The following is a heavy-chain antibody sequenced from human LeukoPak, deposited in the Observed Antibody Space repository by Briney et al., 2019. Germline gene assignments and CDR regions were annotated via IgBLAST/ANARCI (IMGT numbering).Heavy chain of an antibody. CDR2: ISWNSGSI. CDR3: ARGSSGYYYGTAFDI. D-gene: IGHD3-22*01. CDR1: GFTFDDYA. V-gene: IGHV3-9*01. Sequence: GGSLRLSCAASGFTFDDYAMHWVRQAPGKGLEWVSGISWNSGSIGYADSVKGRFTISRDDAKNSLYLQMNSLRTEDTAVYYCARGSSGYYYGTAFDIWGQGTKVTVSS. J-gene: IGHJ3*02.